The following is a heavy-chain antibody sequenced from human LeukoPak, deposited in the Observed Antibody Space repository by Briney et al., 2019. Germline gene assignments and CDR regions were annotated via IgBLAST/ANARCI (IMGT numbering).Heavy chain of an antibody. CDR2: ISGSGGST. CDR1: GFTFSSYA. V-gene: IGHV3-23*01. Sequence: PGGSLRLSCAASGFTFSSYAMSWVRQAPGEGLEWVSAISGSGGSTYYADSVKGRFTISRDNSKNTLYLQMNSLRAEDTAVYYCAGSYSSSWGLIDYWGQGTLVTVSS. J-gene: IGHJ4*02. CDR3: AGSYSSSWGLIDY. D-gene: IGHD6-13*01.